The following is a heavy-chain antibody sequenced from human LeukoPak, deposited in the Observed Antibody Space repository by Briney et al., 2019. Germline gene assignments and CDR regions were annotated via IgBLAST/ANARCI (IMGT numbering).Heavy chain of an antibody. CDR1: AGSISSRNHY. V-gene: IGHV4-39*01. CDR3: ARQVGATTLIDS. Sequence: SETLSLTCTVSAGSISSRNHYWGWIRQPPGKGLEWIGSIYFIGTNYYNPSLKSRVTISVGTSKNQLSLKLSSVTAADTALYYCARQVGATTLIDSWGQGTLVTVSS. CDR2: IYFIGTN. D-gene: IGHD1-26*01. J-gene: IGHJ4*02.